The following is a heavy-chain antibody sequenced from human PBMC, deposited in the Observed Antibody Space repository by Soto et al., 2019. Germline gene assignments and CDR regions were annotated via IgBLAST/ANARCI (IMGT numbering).Heavy chain of an antibody. CDR2: IYYSAST. D-gene: IGHD4-17*01. CDR1: GGSISSYY. J-gene: IGHJ4*01. V-gene: IGHV4-59*01. Sequence: QVQLQESGPGLVKPSETLSLTCTVSGGSISSYYWSWIRQPPGTGLEWIGYIYYSASTNYNPSLMSRITITEATSKNQYPPNVNSVTAADTAVYYCARRYGASCDYWGQEPLVTVYS. CDR3: ARRYGASCDY.